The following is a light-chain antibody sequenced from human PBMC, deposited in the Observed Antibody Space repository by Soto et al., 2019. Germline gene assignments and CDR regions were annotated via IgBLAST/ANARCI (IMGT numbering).Light chain of an antibody. CDR2: AAS. V-gene: IGKV1-39*01. J-gene: IGKJ1*01. CDR3: QQSYSTLIT. Sequence: DIQMTQSPSPLSASVGDRVTITCRASQSISSYLNWYQQKPGKAPKLLIYAASSLQSGVPSRFSGSGSGTDFTLTISSLQPEDFATYYCQQSYSTLITFGQGTKVDI. CDR1: QSISSY.